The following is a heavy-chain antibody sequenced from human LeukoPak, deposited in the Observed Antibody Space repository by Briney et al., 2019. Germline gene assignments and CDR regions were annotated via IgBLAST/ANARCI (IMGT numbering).Heavy chain of an antibody. D-gene: IGHD1-1*01. J-gene: IGHJ4*02. CDR2: ISDNGVTR. V-gene: IGHV3-23*01. CDR3: AKDQSGRIDY. Sequence: PGGSLRLSCAASGFTFSSYVMNWVRQAPGKGLEWVSSISDNGVTRYYADSVKGRFTISRDNSDNTVYLQMNSLRAEDTAVYYCAKDQSGRIDYWGQGTLVTVSS. CDR1: GFTFSSYV.